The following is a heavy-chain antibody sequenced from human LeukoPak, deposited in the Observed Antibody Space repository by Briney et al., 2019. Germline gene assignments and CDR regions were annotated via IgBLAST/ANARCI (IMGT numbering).Heavy chain of an antibody. D-gene: IGHD5-18*01. CDR1: GGSISSSSYY. Sequence: SETLSLTCTVSGGSISSSSYYWGWVRQPPGKGLEWIGSIYYSGSTYYNPSLKSRVTISVDTSKNQFSLKLSSVTAADTAVYYCARRRDTAMVSSPFDYWGQGTLVTVSS. V-gene: IGHV4-39*01. CDR2: IYYSGST. J-gene: IGHJ4*02. CDR3: ARRRDTAMVSSPFDY.